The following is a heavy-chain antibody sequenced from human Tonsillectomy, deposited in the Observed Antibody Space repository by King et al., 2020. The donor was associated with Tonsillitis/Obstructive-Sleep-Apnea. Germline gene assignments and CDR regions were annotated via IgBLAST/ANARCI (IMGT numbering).Heavy chain of an antibody. Sequence: QLVQSGAEVKKPGASVKVSCNASGYTFTGYYMHWVRQAPGQGLEWMGRINPNRGGTNYAQKFQGRVTMTRDTSISIAYMELSRLRSDDTAVYYCARDRAYYSNYSNDYWGQGTLVTVSS. CDR2: INPNRGGT. CDR3: ARDRAYYSNYSNDY. J-gene: IGHJ4*02. D-gene: IGHD4-11*01. V-gene: IGHV1-2*06. CDR1: GYTFTGYY.